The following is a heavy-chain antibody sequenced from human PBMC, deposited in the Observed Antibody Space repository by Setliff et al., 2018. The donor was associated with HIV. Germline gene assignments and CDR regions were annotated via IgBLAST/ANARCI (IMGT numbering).Heavy chain of an antibody. D-gene: IGHD3-9*01. V-gene: IGHV1-69*10. CDR1: GGSFSSYG. Sequence: ASVKVSCKASGGSFSSYGISWVRQAPGQGLEWMGGIIPILGITNYAQKFQGRVTISADRSTSTVSMELSSLRSGDTAVYHCARSSYDILTGYYKALEYWGQGTLVTVSS. J-gene: IGHJ4*02. CDR3: ARSSYDILTGYYKALEY. CDR2: IIPILGIT.